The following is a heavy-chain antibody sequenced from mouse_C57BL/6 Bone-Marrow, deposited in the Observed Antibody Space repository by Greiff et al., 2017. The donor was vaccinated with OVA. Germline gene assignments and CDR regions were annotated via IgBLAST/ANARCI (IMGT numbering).Heavy chain of an antibody. CDR3: GRVAWFAD. CDR2: IDPSDSYT. V-gene: IGHV1-69*01. CDR1: GYTFTSYW. Sequence: VQLQQPGAELVMPGASVKLSCKASGYTFTSYWMHWVQQAPGQGLEWIGEIDPSDSYTNYTQKFKGKSTLTVDKSSSTAYMQLSSLTSEDAAVYYCGRVAWFADWGKGTLVTVSA. J-gene: IGHJ3*01.